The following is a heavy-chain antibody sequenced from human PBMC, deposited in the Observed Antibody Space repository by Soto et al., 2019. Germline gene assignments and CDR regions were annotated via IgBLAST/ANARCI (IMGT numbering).Heavy chain of an antibody. CDR1: GVSVSSGGYS. CDR3: ARDRTRNYGMDV. CDR2: MYYSGSM. V-gene: IGHV4-31*03. Sequence: PSETLSLTCTVSGVSVSSGGYSWTWIRQHPGKGLEWIGYMYYSGSMYSNPSPKNRVTISVDTSKNQISLKLRSVTVADTAVYYCARDRTRNYGMDVWSRGTTVTVPS. J-gene: IGHJ6*02.